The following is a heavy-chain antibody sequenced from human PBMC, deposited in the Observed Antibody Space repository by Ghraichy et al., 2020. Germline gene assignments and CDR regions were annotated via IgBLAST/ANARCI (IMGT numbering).Heavy chain of an antibody. V-gene: IGHV4-59*01. CDR1: GGSISSYY. CDR2: IFYSGGT. J-gene: IGHJ4*01. Sequence: SCNVSGGSISSYYWSWIRQPPGKGLEWIGYIFYSGGTKYNPSLKSRVTISIDTSKNHFSLKLRSVTAADTAVYFCARAVRFLEWLFLDQWGHGTLVTVSS. CDR3: ARAVRFLEWLFLDQ. D-gene: IGHD3-3*01.